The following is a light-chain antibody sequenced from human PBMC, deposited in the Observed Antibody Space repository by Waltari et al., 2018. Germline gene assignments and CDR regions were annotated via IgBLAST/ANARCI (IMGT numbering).Light chain of an antibody. CDR3: CSYAGSTTFVV. CDR2: GVT. V-gene: IGLV2-23*02. Sequence: QSALTQPASVSGSPGQSITISCTGSSSDVGTYNLVPWYQQYPGKAPKLMIYGVTKRPSGVSNRFSGSKSGNTASLTISGLQAEDEADYYCCSYAGSTTFVVFGGGTNLAVL. J-gene: IGLJ2*01. CDR1: SSDVGTYNL.